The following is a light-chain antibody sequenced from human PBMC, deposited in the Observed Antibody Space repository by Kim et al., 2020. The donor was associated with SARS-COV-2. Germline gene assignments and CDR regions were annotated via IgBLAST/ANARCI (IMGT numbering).Light chain of an antibody. Sequence: DIVMTQSPDSLAVSLGERATINCESSQSVLYSSHNKNYLAWYQQKPGQPPKLLIYWASTRESGVPDRFSGSGSGTDFTLTISSLQTEDVAVYYCQKYYSTPPWTFGQGTKVDIK. CDR3: QKYYSTPPWT. CDR1: QSVLYSSHNKNY. J-gene: IGKJ1*01. CDR2: WAS. V-gene: IGKV4-1*01.